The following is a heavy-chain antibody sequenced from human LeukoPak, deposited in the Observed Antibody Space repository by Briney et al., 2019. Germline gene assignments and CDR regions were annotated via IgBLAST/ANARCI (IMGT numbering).Heavy chain of an antibody. CDR1: GFTFADYS. D-gene: IGHD3-22*01. Sequence: GRSLRLSCAASGFTFADYSMHWVRQALGKGLEWVSGIRWNSGSIGYADSVKGRFAISRAKAKTSLYLQMNSLRAEYTAVYYCAEDISPIYDSAFDIWGQGTLVTVSS. CDR2: IRWNSGSI. J-gene: IGHJ3*02. CDR3: AEDISPIYDSAFDI. V-gene: IGHV3-9*01.